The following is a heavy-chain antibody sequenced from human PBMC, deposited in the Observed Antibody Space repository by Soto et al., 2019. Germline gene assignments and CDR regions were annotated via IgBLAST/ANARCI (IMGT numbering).Heavy chain of an antibody. Sequence: ASVKVSCKASGYTFTSYGISWVRQAPGQGLEWMGWISAYNGNTNYAQKLQGRVTMTTDTSTSTAYMELRSLRSDDTAVYYCASATSHIVSYYYGMDVWGQGTTVTVSS. V-gene: IGHV1-18*01. CDR2: ISAYNGNT. J-gene: IGHJ6*02. CDR1: GYTFTSYG. CDR3: ASATSHIVSYYYGMDV. D-gene: IGHD2-15*01.